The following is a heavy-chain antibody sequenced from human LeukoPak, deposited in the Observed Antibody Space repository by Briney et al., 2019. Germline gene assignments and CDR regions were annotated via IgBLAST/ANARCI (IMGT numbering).Heavy chain of an antibody. Sequence: GGSLRLSCVASGFTFTTYWMNWVRQAPGKGLEWVSSITGSYSHIYYADSVKGRFTISRDNAKNSLYLQMNSLRAEDTAVYYCARGAEYYYDSSGYFPFDYWGQGTLVTVSS. CDR3: ARGAEYYYDSSGYFPFDY. V-gene: IGHV3-21*01. CDR1: GFTFTTYW. CDR2: ITGSYSHI. J-gene: IGHJ4*02. D-gene: IGHD3-22*01.